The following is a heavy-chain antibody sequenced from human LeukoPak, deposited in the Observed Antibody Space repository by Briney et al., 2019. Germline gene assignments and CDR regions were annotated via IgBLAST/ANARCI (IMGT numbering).Heavy chain of an antibody. CDR1: GYTFTSYY. V-gene: IGHV1-46*01. CDR2: INPSGGST. D-gene: IGHD1-26*01. CDR3: ARLVGATSGQDY. J-gene: IGHJ4*02. Sequence: ASVKVSCRASGYTFTSYYMHWVRQAPGQGLEWIGIINPSGGSTSYAQKFQGRVTMTRDTSTSTVYMELSSLRSEDTVVYYCARLVGATSGQDYWGQGTLVTVSS.